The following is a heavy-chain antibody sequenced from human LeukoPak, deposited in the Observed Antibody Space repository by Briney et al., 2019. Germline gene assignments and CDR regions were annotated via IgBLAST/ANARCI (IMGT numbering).Heavy chain of an antibody. CDR2: VYYTGST. D-gene: IGHD3-22*01. J-gene: IGHJ4*02. Sequence: PSDTLSLTCSVSGGSINSGSYYWGWLRQPPGKGLELIGTVYYTGSTYYNPSLKSRLTIRGDTSKSQFFLKLSSVTAADTAVYYCARRYSGYYDYWGQGTLVTVSS. CDR1: GGSINSGSYY. V-gene: IGHV4-39*01. CDR3: ARRYSGYYDY.